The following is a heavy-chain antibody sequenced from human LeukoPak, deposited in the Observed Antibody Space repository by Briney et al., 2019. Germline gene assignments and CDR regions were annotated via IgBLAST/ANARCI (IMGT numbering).Heavy chain of an antibody. V-gene: IGHV3-23*01. CDR3: ATSARGSYQDFFDY. Sequence: GGSLRLSCAASGFTFSSYAMSWVRQAPGKGLEWVSVIGDTGDTTYYADSVKDRFTVSRDNSKSILYLQLNTLRADDTAVYYCATSARGSYQDFFDYWGQGTLVTVSS. D-gene: IGHD1-26*01. CDR2: IGDTGDTT. J-gene: IGHJ4*02. CDR1: GFTFSSYA.